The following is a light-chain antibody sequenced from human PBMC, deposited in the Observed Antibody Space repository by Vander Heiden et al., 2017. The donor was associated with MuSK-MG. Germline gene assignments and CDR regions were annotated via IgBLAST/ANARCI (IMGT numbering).Light chain of an antibody. Sequence: DIQLTQSPSSLSASIGDRVTITCRASQSIDRHLNWYQQKPGKAPKVLISAASSLQSGVPSRFSGSGSGTDFTLTISRRQSDDFGTYYCQQTYSISQITFGQGTRLDIK. CDR3: QQTYSISQIT. J-gene: IGKJ5*01. V-gene: IGKV1-39*01. CDR2: AAS. CDR1: QSIDRH.